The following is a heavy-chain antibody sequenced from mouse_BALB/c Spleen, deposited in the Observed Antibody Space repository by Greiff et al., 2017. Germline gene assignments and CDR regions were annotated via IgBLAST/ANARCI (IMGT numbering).Heavy chain of an antibody. J-gene: IGHJ4*01. Sequence: LQESGAELARPGASVKMSCKASGYTFTSYTMHWVKQRPGQGLEWIGYINPSSGYTNYNQKFKDKATLTADKSSSTAYMQLSSLTSEDSAVYYCARANWDGAMDYWGQGTSVTVSS. CDR3: ARANWDGAMDY. V-gene: IGHV1-4*01. CDR2: INPSSGYT. CDR1: GYTFTSYT. D-gene: IGHD4-1*01.